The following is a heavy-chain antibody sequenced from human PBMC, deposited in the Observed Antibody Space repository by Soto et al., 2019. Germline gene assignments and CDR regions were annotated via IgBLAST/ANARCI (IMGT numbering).Heavy chain of an antibody. CDR1: GYTFTSHY. J-gene: IGHJ3*02. CDR3: ARDLWEQWLGFHAFDI. V-gene: IGHV1-46*01. CDR2: INPSGGST. Sequence: ASVKVSCKASGYTFTSHYMHWVRQAPGQGLEWMGIINPSGGSTSYAQKFQGRVTMTRDTSTSTVYMELSSLRSEDTAVYYCARDLWEQWLGFHAFDIWGQGTMVTVSS. D-gene: IGHD6-19*01.